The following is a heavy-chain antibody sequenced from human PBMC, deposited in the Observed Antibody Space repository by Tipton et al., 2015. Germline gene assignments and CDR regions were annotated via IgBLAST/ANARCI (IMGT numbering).Heavy chain of an antibody. CDR2: ISYTETS. CDR1: GASVSSGPYY. Sequence: TLSLTCTVSGASVSSGPYYWSWIRQPPGKGLQWIGYISYTETSHYNPSLKSRVTISVDTSKNQFSLTLNSVTAADTAVYYCARDLEHGMDVWGQGTTVTVSS. V-gene: IGHV4-61*01. D-gene: IGHD5-24*01. CDR3: ARDLEHGMDV. J-gene: IGHJ6*02.